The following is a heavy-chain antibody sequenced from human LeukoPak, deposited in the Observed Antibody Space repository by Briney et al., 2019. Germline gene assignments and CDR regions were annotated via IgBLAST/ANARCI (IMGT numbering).Heavy chain of an antibody. Sequence: PGGSLRLSCAASGFTSSSYAMSWVRQAPGKGLEWVSAISGSGGSTYYADSVKGRFTISRDNSKNTLYLQMNSLRAEDTAVYYCAKMGISSSWYFDYWGQGTLVTVSS. D-gene: IGHD6-13*01. CDR1: GFTSSSYA. V-gene: IGHV3-23*01. CDR3: AKMGISSSWYFDY. CDR2: ISGSGGST. J-gene: IGHJ4*02.